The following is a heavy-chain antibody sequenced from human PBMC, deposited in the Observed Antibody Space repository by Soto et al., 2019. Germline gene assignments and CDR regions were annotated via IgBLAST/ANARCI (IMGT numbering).Heavy chain of an antibody. V-gene: IGHV1-69*01. CDR3: AKDRRADWESYYYYAMDV. CDR1: GGTFSSFT. Sequence: QVQLVQSGAEVKKPGSSVKVSCKASGGTFSSFTISWVRQAPGQGLEWMGGIIPIYGTANYAQKFQGRVTITAGASTRTAYMELRSLRSEDTAVYYCAKDRRADWESYYYYAMDVWGQGTTVTVSS. J-gene: IGHJ6*02. CDR2: IIPIYGTA. D-gene: IGHD1-26*01.